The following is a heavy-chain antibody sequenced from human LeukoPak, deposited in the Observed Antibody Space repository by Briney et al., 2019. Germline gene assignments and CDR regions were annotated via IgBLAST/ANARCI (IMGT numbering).Heavy chain of an antibody. Sequence: GGSLRLSCAASGFTFSSFAMSWVRQAPGKGLEWVSSISGSGIITYYADSVKGRFTISRDNSKNTLYLQMSSLRAEDTAIYYCAKWSYGTNYAPGYWGQGTLVTVSS. CDR1: GFTFSSFA. CDR3: AKWSYGTNYAPGY. D-gene: IGHD4/OR15-4a*01. V-gene: IGHV3-23*01. CDR2: ISGSGIIT. J-gene: IGHJ4*02.